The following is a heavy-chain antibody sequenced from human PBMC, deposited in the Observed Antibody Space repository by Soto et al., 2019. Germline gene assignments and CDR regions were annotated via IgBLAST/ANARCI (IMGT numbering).Heavy chain of an antibody. D-gene: IGHD3-10*01. CDR1: GGSIRNGDYY. CDR3: ASFHITMVRGVIITWFDP. V-gene: IGHV4-30-4*02. Sequence: SETLSLTCTVSGGSIRNGDYYWGWIRQPPGKGLEWIGYVYYSGTTYSHPSLNSRVSISVDTSENQFSLKLSSVTAADTAVYYCASFHITMVRGVIITWFDPWGQGTLVTVSS. CDR2: VYYSGTT. J-gene: IGHJ5*02.